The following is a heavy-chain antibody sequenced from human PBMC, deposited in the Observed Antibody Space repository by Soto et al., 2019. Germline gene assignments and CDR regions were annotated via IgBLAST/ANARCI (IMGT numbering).Heavy chain of an antibody. CDR2: ISAYNGNT. D-gene: IGHD3-16*01. Sequence: GASVKVSCKASGYTFTSYGISWVRQAPGQGLEWMGWISAYNGNTNYAQKLQGRVTMTTDTSTSTAYMELRSLRSDDTAVYYCARDQRSRITITFGGGTYDYWGQGTLVTVSS. V-gene: IGHV1-18*01. J-gene: IGHJ4*02. CDR3: ARDQRSRITITFGGGTYDY. CDR1: GYTFTSYG.